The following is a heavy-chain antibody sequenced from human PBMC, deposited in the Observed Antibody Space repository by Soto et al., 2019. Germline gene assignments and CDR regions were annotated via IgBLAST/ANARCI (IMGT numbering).Heavy chain of an antibody. CDR1: GVSISSGGYS. D-gene: IGHD3-3*01. CDR2: IYHSGST. CDR3: ARAPAFCR. Sequence: PSETLSLTCAVSGVSISSGGYSWSWIRQPPGKGLEWIGYIYHSGSTYYNPSLKSRVTISVDRSKNQFSLKLSSVTAADTAVYYCARAPAFCRWGQGNLLTVSS. V-gene: IGHV4-30-2*01. J-gene: IGHJ4*02.